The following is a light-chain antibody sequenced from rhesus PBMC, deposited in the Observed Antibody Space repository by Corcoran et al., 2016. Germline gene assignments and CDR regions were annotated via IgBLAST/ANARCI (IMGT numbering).Light chain of an antibody. V-gene: IGLV2-32*01. J-gene: IGLJ1*01. Sequence: QAALTQPRSVSGSPGQSVTISCTGTSSDIGGYNFVSWYQMHPGTAPKLMIYEVSKRPSGVSDRFSGSKSGNTASLTISGLQAKDEADYYCCSYAGSYSFYIFGGGTRLTVL. CDR3: CSYAGSYSFYI. CDR2: EVS. CDR1: SSDIGGYNF.